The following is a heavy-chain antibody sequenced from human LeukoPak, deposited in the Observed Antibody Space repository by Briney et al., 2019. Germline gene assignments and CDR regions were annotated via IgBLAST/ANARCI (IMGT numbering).Heavy chain of an antibody. CDR1: GGSISSYY. D-gene: IGHD3-10*01. CDR2: IYSSGTT. V-gene: IGHV4-59*08. J-gene: IGHJ4*02. CDR3: ATGSPGRQPHFFDY. Sequence: SETLSLTCTVSGGSISSYYWTWIRQPPGKGLEWVGYIYSSGTTNYNPSLNSRVTISLDTSKNQFSLNLRSVTAADTAVYYFATGSPGRQPHFFDYWSQGTLVTVSS.